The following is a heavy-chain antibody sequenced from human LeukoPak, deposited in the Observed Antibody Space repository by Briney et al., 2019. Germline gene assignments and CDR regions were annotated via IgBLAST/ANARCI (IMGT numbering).Heavy chain of an antibody. Sequence: GGSLRLSCAASGFIVSSNYMSWVRQAPGKGLEWVSVIYSGGSTYYADSVKGRFTISRDNSKNTLYLQMNSLRAEDTAVYYCARYYYDSQNIWGQGTMVTVSS. J-gene: IGHJ3*02. V-gene: IGHV3-53*01. CDR2: IYSGGST. CDR3: ARYYYDSQNI. D-gene: IGHD3-22*01. CDR1: GFIVSSNY.